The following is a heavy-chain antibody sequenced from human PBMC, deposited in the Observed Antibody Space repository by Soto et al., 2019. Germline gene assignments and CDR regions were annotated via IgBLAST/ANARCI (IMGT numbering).Heavy chain of an antibody. CDR1: GFTFSSYW. CDR3: ARDQEMVREIYYYYYGMDV. V-gene: IGHV3-7*01. Sequence: GGSLRLSCAASGFTFSSYWMSWVRQAPGKGLEWVANIKQDGSEKYYVDSVKGRFTISSDNAKNSLYLQMNSLRAEDTAVYYCARDQEMVREIYYYYYGMDVWGQGTTVTVSS. D-gene: IGHD3-10*01. CDR2: IKQDGSEK. J-gene: IGHJ6*02.